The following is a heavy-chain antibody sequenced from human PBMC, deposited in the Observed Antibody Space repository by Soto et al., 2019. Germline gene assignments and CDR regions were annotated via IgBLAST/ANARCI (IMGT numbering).Heavy chain of an antibody. J-gene: IGHJ5*02. CDR1: GGSISSGGYY. D-gene: IGHD3-3*01. V-gene: IGHV4-31*03. Sequence: QVQLQESGPGLVKPSQTLSLTCTVSGGSISSGGYYWSWIRQHPGKGLEWIGYIYYSGSTYYNPSLKLRVTISVDTSKNQFSLKLSSVTAADTAVYYCARGSIDFWSGRGPNWFDPWGQGTLVTVSS. CDR2: IYYSGST. CDR3: ARGSIDFWSGRGPNWFDP.